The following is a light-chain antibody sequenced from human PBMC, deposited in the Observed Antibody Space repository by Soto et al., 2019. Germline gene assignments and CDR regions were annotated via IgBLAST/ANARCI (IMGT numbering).Light chain of an antibody. CDR3: QSYDSSLSALVV. CDR1: SSNIGAGYD. Sequence: QSALTQPPSVSGAPGQRVTISCTGSSSNIGAGYDVHWYQQLPGTAPKLLIYGNSNLPSGVPDRFSGSKSGTSASLAITGLQAEDEADYYCQSYDSSLSALVVFGGGTKLTVL. J-gene: IGLJ2*01. CDR2: GNS. V-gene: IGLV1-40*01.